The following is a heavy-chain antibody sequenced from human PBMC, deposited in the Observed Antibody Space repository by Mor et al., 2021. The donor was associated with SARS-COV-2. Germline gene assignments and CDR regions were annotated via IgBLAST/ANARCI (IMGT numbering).Heavy chain of an antibody. CDR2: ISYDGSNK. J-gene: IGHJ4*02. D-gene: IGHD6-13*01. V-gene: IGHV3-30-3*01. Sequence: EWVAVISYDGSNKYYADSVKGRFTISRDNSKNTVYLQMNSLRAEDTAVYYCARSQRSIAAGGNGFDYWGQGTLVTVSS. CDR3: ARSQRSIAAGGNGFDY.